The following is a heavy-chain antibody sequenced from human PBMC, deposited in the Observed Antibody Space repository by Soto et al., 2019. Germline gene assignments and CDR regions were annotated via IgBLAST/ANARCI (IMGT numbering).Heavy chain of an antibody. V-gene: IGHV4-39*01. D-gene: IGHD3-9*01. CDR3: ARRMHYDILTGYNWFDP. J-gene: IGHJ5*02. CDR2: IYYSGST. Sequence: SETLSLTCTVSGVSIISSSYYWGWIRQPPGKGLGWIGSIYYSGSTYYNPSLKSRVTISVDTSKNQFSLKLSSVTAADTAVYYCARRMHYDILTGYNWFDPWGQGTLVTVSS. CDR1: GVSIISSSYY.